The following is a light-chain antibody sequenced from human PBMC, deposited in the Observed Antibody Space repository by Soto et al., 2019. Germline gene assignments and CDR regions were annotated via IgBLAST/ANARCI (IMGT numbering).Light chain of an antibody. V-gene: IGKV3-15*01. CDR3: QQYDDWPPT. CDR1: QSVSNK. CDR2: DAS. J-gene: IGKJ1*01. Sequence: EIVMTQSPATLSVSPGERVTLSCRASQSVSNKLAWYQQKPGQAPRLLIYDASGRAGSVPARLSGSGSGTVFTLTISSLQSEDFAVYFCQQYDDWPPTSGQGTKVEIK.